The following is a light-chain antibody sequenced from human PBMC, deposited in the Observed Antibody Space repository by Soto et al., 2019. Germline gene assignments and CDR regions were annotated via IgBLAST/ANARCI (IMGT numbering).Light chain of an antibody. Sequence: EIVMTQSPATLSVSPGERATLSCRASHSVIGNLACYQQRPGEAPRLLIYGASTRATGIPARFSGSGCGTEFTLTISSLQSEDFAVYYCQQYNNWPPITFGQGTRLEI. CDR2: GAS. V-gene: IGKV3-15*01. CDR1: HSVIGN. CDR3: QQYNNWPPIT. J-gene: IGKJ5*01.